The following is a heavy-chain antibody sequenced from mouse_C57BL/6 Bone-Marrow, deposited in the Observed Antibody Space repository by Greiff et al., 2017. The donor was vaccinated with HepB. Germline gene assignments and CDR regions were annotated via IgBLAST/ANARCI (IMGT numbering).Heavy chain of an antibody. CDR2: ISSGGSYT. Sequence: DVKLVESGGDLVKPGGSLKLSCAASGFTFSSYGMSWVRQTPDKRLEWVATISSGGSYTYYPDSVKGRFTISRDNAKNTLYLQMSSLKSEDTAMYYCARHGTVVAMDYWGQGTSVTVSS. CDR3: ARHGTVVAMDY. J-gene: IGHJ4*01. D-gene: IGHD1-1*01. CDR1: GFTFSSYG. V-gene: IGHV5-6*02.